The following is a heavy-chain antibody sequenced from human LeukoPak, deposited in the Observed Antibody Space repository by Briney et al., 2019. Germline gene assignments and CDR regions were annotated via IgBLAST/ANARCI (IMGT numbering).Heavy chain of an antibody. CDR2: ISGSGGST. V-gene: IGHV3-23*01. Sequence: GGSLRLSCAASGFTFSSYAMSWVRQAPGKGLEWVSAISGSGGSTYYADSVKGRFTISRDNSKNTLYLQMNSLRAEDTAVYYCAMVRGVIKYYYFDYWGQGTLATVSS. CDR3: AMVRGVIKYYYFDY. D-gene: IGHD3-10*01. CDR1: GFTFSSYA. J-gene: IGHJ4*02.